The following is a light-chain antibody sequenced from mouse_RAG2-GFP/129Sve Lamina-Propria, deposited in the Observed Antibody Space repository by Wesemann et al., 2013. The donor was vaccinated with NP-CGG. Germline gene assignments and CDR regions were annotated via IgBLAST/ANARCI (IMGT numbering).Light chain of an antibody. CDR2: YTS. V-gene: IGKV10-94*06. CDR1: QDISNY. J-gene: IGKJ1*01. Sequence: DIQMTQTTSSLSASLGDRVTISCRASQDISNYLNWYQQKPRMELFKLLIYYTSRLHSGVPSRFSGSGSGTDYSLTISNLEPEDIATYYCQQDSKLPWTFGGGTKLEIK. CDR3: QQDSKLPWT.